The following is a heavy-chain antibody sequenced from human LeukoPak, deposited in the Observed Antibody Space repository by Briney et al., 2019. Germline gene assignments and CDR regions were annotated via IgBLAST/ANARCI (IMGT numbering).Heavy chain of an antibody. CDR3: ARHEGSVLRFLEPNHGRFDP. CDR1: GGSISSSSYY. Sequence: SETLSLTCTVSGGSISSSSYYWGWIRQPPGKGLEWIGSIYYSGSTYYNPSLKSRVTISVDTSKNQFSLKLSSVTAADTAVYYCARHEGSVLRFLEPNHGRFDPWGQGTLVTVSS. V-gene: IGHV4-39*01. J-gene: IGHJ5*02. CDR2: IYYSGST. D-gene: IGHD3-3*01.